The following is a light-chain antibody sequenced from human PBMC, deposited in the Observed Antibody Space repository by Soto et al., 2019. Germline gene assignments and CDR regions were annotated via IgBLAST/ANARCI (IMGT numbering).Light chain of an antibody. CDR2: GAS. V-gene: IGKV3-20*01. CDR1: QSSGTY. J-gene: IGKJ4*01. Sequence: EIVLTQSPGTMSLSPGERATLSCRASQSSGTYLAWYQQKTGQAPRLLLYGASTRDTGIPDRVSGSGSGTDFTLTISRLVPEDSAVYYCQQYGTSPLTFGGGNKVEIK. CDR3: QQYGTSPLT.